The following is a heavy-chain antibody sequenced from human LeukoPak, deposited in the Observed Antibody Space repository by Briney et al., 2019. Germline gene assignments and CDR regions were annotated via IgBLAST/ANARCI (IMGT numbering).Heavy chain of an antibody. J-gene: IGHJ4*02. V-gene: IGHV3-53*01. CDR3: ARDQFGDSSGWYDY. CDR2: IYSGGST. Sequence: GGSLRLSCAASGFTFSSNYMSWVRQAPGKGLEWVSVIYSGGSTYYADSVKGRFTISRDNSKNTLYLQMNSLRAEDTAVYYCARDQFGDSSGWYDYWGQGTLVTVSS. CDR1: GFTFSSNY. D-gene: IGHD6-19*01.